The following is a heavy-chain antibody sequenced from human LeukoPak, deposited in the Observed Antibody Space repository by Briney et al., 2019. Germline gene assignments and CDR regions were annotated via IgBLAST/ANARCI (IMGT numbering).Heavy chain of an antibody. J-gene: IGHJ4*02. CDR2: ISAYNGNT. CDR1: GYTFTSYG. D-gene: IGHD4-17*01. CDR3: ARADGDYDGY. V-gene: IGHV1-18*01. Sequence: ASVKAPWKASGYTFTSYGISCVRQAPGQGLEWMGWISAYNGNTNYAQKLQGRVTMTTDTSTSTAYMELRSLRSDDTAVYYCARADGDYDGYWGQGTLVTVSS.